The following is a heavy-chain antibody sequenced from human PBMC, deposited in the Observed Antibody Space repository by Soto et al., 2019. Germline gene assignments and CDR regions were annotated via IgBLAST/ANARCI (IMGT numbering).Heavy chain of an antibody. J-gene: IGHJ6*02. V-gene: IGHV4-39*01. CDR2: IYYSGST. CDR3: ARHRRNYYYYGMDV. CDR1: GGSISSSSYY. Sequence: SETLSLTCTVSGGSISSSSYYWGWIRQPPGKGLEWIGCIYYSGSTYYNPSLKSRVTISVDTSKNQFSLKLSSVTAADTAVYYCARHRRNYYYYGMDVWGQGTTVTVSS.